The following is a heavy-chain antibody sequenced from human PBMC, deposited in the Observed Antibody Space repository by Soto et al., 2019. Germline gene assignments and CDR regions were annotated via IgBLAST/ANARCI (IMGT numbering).Heavy chain of an antibody. V-gene: IGHV3-53*01. CDR2: IYSGGST. CDR1: GFTVSSNY. CDR3: ASYSGSTHLNY. D-gene: IGHD3-10*01. J-gene: IGHJ4*02. Sequence: GGSLRLSCAASGFTVSSNYMSWVRQAPGKGLEWVSVIYSGGSTYYADSVKGRFTISRDNSKNTLYLQMNSLRAEDTAVYYCASYSGSTHLNYWGQGTLVTVSS.